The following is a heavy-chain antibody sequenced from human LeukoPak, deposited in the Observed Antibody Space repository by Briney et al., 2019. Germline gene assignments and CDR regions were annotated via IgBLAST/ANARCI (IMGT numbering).Heavy chain of an antibody. CDR2: ISSSSSYI. J-gene: IGHJ4*02. D-gene: IGHD2-21*02. V-gene: IGHV3-21*01. CDR3: ARIGCGGDCYFLYFDY. Sequence: GGSLRLSCAASGFTFSSYSMNWVRQAPGKGLEWVSSISSSSSYIYYADSVKGRFTISRDNAKNSLYLQMNSLRAEDTAVYYCARIGCGGDCYFLYFDYWGQGTLVTVSS. CDR1: GFTFSSYS.